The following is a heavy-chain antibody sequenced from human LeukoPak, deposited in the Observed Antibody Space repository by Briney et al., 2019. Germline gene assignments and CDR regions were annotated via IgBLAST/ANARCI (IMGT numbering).Heavy chain of an antibody. V-gene: IGHV3-21*01. D-gene: IGHD3-3*01. CDR3: ARDTTNYDFWSGYEYYFDY. Sequence: GGSLRLSCAASGFTFSSYSMNWVRQAPGKGLEWVSSISSSSSYIYYADYVKGRFTSSRDNAKNSLYLEKNSLRAEDTAVYYCARDTTNYDFWSGYEYYFDYWGQGTMVTVSS. J-gene: IGHJ4*02. CDR1: GFTFSSYS. CDR2: ISSSSSYI.